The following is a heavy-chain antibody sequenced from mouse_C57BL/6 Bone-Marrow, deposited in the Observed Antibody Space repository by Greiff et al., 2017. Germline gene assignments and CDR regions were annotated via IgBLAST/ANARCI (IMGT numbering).Heavy chain of an antibody. CDR1: GYTFTSYW. Sequence: QVQLQQSGTELVKPGASVKLSCKASGYTFTSYWMHWVKQRPGQGLEWIGNINPSNGGTNYNEKFKSKATLTVDKSTSTAYMQLSSLTSEDSAVYYCARLRGDDGSFDYWGQGTTLTVSS. CDR3: ARLRGDDGSFDY. J-gene: IGHJ2*01. V-gene: IGHV1-53*01. D-gene: IGHD1-2*01. CDR2: INPSNGGT.